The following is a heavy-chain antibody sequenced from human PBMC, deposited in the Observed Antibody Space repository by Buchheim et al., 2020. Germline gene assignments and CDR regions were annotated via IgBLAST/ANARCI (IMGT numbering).Heavy chain of an antibody. CDR3: AKDRGGYSSGWYVGFDY. Sequence: QVQLVESGGGVVQPGRSLRLSCAASVFTFSSYGMHWVRQAPGKGLAWVAVISYDGSNKYYADSVKGRFTISRDNSTHTLYLPMNSLRAEDTAVYYCAKDRGGYSSGWYVGFDYWGQGT. CDR2: ISYDGSNK. CDR1: VFTFSSYG. D-gene: IGHD6-19*01. J-gene: IGHJ4*02. V-gene: IGHV3-30*18.